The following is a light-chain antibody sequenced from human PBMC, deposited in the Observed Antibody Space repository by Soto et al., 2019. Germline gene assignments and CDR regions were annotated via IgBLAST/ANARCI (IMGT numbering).Light chain of an antibody. Sequence: QLVLTQSPSASASLGASVKLTCTLSSGHSRNAIAWHQQLPQKGPRYLMKINNDGSHTKGAGIPDRFSGSSSGAERYLIISSLQSDDDADYYCQTWETGAVIFGGGTKVTVL. V-gene: IGLV4-69*01. CDR2: INNDGSH. J-gene: IGLJ2*01. CDR3: QTWETGAVI. CDR1: SGHSRNA.